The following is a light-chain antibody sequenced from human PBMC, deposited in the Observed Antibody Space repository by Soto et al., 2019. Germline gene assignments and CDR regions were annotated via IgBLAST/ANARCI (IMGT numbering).Light chain of an antibody. CDR1: SVHSGYA. J-gene: IGLJ3*02. CDR3: QTWGTGPTWV. Sequence: QLVLTQSPSASASLGASVKLTCTLTSVHSGYAIAWHQQLPEKGPRFLMKLNSDGSHTKGDGIPDRFSGSSSGAERYLTISSLQSEDEADYYCQTWGTGPTWVFGGGTKLTVL. V-gene: IGLV4-69*01. CDR2: LNSDGSH.